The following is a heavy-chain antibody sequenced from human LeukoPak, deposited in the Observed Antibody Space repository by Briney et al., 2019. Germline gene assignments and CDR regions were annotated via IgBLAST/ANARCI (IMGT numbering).Heavy chain of an antibody. V-gene: IGHV1-69*13. CDR1: GGTFSSYA. D-gene: IGHD3-22*01. CDR2: IIPIFGTA. J-gene: IGHJ4*02. Sequence: SVKVSCKASGGTFSSYAISWVRQAPGQGLEWMGEIIPIFGTANYAQKFQGRVTITADESTSTAYMELSSLRSEDTAVYYCAGVTYYYDSSGYHIAGGFDYWGQGTLVTVSS. CDR3: AGVTYYYDSSGYHIAGGFDY.